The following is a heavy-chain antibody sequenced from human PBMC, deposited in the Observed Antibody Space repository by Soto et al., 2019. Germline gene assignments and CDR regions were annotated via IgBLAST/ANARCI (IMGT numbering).Heavy chain of an antibody. CDR1: GYTFTTYA. Sequence: QVQLVQSGAEVKKPGASVKVSCKASGYTFTTYAMHWVRQAPGQRLEWMGWINAGNGNTKYSQKFQGRVTITRDTAASTAYMEQSSMRSEDTAVYYWARDIGDILTGYSRNWFDPWGQGTLVTVSS. CDR2: INAGNGNT. V-gene: IGHV1-3*01. J-gene: IGHJ5*02. D-gene: IGHD3-9*01. CDR3: ARDIGDILTGYSRNWFDP.